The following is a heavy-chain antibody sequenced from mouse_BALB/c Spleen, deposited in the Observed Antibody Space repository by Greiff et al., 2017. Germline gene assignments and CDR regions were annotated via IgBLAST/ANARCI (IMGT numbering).Heavy chain of an antibody. Sequence: VQLKQSGPEVVRPGVSVKISCKGSGYTFTDYAMNWVKQSHSKSLEWIGVISTYNGNTNYNQKFKGKATMTVDKSSSTAYMELARLTSEDSAIYYCARSKYGNGGYYAMDYWGQGTSVTVSS. CDR3: ARSKYGNGGYYAMDY. D-gene: IGHD2-10*02. V-gene: IGHV1-67*01. CDR2: ISTYNGNT. CDR1: GYTFTDYA. J-gene: IGHJ4*01.